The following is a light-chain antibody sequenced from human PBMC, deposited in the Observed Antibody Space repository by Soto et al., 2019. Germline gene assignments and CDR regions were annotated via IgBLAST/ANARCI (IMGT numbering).Light chain of an antibody. CDR3: GTWDSSLNVGV. V-gene: IGLV1-51*01. CDR2: DNN. CDR1: SSNIGNNY. Sequence: QSVLTQPPSVSAAPGQKVTISCSGYSSNIGNNYVSWYQQIPGTAPKLIIYDNNERPSGIPDRFSGSKSGTSATLGITGLQTGDEADYYCGTWDSSLNVGVFGTGTQLTVL. J-gene: IGLJ1*01.